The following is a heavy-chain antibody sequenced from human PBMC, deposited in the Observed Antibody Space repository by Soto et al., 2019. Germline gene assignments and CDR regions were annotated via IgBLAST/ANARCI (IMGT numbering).Heavy chain of an antibody. V-gene: IGHV2-70*01. J-gene: IGHJ6*02. D-gene: IGHD3-22*01. CDR2: IDWDDDK. CDR3: ARIPRWLSGDYYGMDV. CDR1: GFPLSTSGMC. Sequence: SGPTLVNPTHTLTLTCTFSGFPLSTSGMCVSWIRQPPGKALEWLALIDWDDDKYYSTSLKTRLTISKDTSKNQVVLTMTNMDPVDTATYYRARIPRWLSGDYYGMDVWGQGTTVTVSS.